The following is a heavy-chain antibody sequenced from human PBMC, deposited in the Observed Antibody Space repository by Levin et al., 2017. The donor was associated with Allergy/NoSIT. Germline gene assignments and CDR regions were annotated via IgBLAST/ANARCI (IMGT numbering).Heavy chain of an antibody. Sequence: SVKFSCKASGGTFSSYAISWVRQAPGQGLEWMGGIIPIFGTANYAQKFQGRVTITADESTSTAYMELSSLRSEDTAVYYCARGIFIAAAGQHREDAFDIWGQGTMVTVSS. J-gene: IGHJ3*02. CDR1: GGTFSSYA. D-gene: IGHD6-13*01. V-gene: IGHV1-69*13. CDR3: ARGIFIAAAGQHREDAFDI. CDR2: IIPIFGTA.